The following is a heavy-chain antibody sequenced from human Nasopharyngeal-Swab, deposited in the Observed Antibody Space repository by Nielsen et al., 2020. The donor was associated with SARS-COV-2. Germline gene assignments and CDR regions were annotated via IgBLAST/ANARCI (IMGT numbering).Heavy chain of an antibody. CDR3: ATWMTAHFDY. J-gene: IGHJ4*02. CDR2: VDYDGVRT. D-gene: IGHD5-18*01. V-gene: IGHV3-23*01. CDR1: GYTFSNYA. Sequence: GESLKISCTGSGYTFSNYAISWVRQAPGQGLEWVSTVDYDGVRTHYADSVEGRFTISRDNSRNTAYLQIKSLRVEDAAVYYCATWMTAHFDYWGQGTLVTVSS.